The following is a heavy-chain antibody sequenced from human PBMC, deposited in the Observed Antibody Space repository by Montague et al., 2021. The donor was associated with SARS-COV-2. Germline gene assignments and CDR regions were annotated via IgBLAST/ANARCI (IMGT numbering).Heavy chain of an antibody. Sequence: SETLSLTCSVSGGSMSSYHSVWIRQPPGKGLEWIGYVSYRGSTNXNISLKSRVTISLDTSKNRFSLRVTSVTAADTAVYYCARDVRYYYDQWGQGILVTVSS. CDR3: ARDVRYYYDQ. J-gene: IGHJ4*02. V-gene: IGHV4-59*01. CDR1: GGSMSSYH. D-gene: IGHD3-10*01. CDR2: VSYRGST.